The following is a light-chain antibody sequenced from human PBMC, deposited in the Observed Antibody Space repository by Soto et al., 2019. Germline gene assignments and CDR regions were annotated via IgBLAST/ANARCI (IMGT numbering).Light chain of an antibody. J-gene: IGKJ4*01. CDR1: QSVSSY. V-gene: IGKV3-11*01. Sequence: EIVLTQSPATLSLSPGERATLSCRASQSVSSYLAWYQQKPGQAPRLLIYDVSNRATGIPARFSGSESGTDFTLTISILEPEDFAVYYCQQRSNWPLTFGGGTKVEIK. CDR3: QQRSNWPLT. CDR2: DVS.